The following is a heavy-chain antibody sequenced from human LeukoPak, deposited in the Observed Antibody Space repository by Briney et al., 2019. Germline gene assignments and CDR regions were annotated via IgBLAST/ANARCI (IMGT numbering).Heavy chain of an antibody. CDR1: GGSISSYY. Sequence: SETLSLTCTVPGGSISSYYWGWIRQPPGKGLEWIGSIYHSGSTYYNPSLKSRVTISVDTSKNQFSLKLSSVTAADTAVYYCARVQSGMTTVSFDYWGQGTLVTVSS. V-gene: IGHV4-38-2*02. CDR3: ARVQSGMTTVSFDY. J-gene: IGHJ4*02. D-gene: IGHD4-17*01. CDR2: IYHSGST.